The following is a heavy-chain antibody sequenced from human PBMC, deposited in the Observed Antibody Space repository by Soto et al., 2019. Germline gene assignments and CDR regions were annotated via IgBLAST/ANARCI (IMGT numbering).Heavy chain of an antibody. Sequence: SETLSLTCTVSGGSISSYYWSWIRQPPGKGLEWIGYIYYSGSPNYNPSLKSRVTISVDTSKNQFSPKLSSVTAADTAVYYCASSNIAAAGFYYYGMDVWGRGTTVTVSS. D-gene: IGHD6-13*01. CDR3: ASSNIAAAGFYYYGMDV. CDR2: IYYSGSP. J-gene: IGHJ6*02. CDR1: GGSISSYY. V-gene: IGHV4-59*01.